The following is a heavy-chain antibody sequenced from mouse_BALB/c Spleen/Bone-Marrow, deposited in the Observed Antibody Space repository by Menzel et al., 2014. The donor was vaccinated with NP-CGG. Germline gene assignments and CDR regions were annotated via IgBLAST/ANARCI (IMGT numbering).Heavy chain of an antibody. J-gene: IGHJ3*01. CDR1: GFAFSRFW. CDR3: AKLSHNTRFAY. CDR2: INPDSSTL. V-gene: IGHV4-1*02. D-gene: IGHD1-3*01. Sequence: EVKAVESGGGLVQPGRSLKLSCEASGFAFSRFWMSWVRQAQGKGLEWIGEINPDSSTLNYKQSLKDKFIISRDNAKNTLFIQMSKERSEVTSRDCAAKLSHNTRFAYWGQGTLVTVSA.